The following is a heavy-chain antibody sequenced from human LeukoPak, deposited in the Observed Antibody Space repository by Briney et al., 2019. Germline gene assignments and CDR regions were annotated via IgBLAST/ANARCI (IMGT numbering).Heavy chain of an antibody. CDR2: INTDGSRT. Sequence: SGGSLRLSCAASGLTFSAYWMHWVRQAPGKGLVWVSRINTDGSRTTYADSVQGRFTISRDTAKNTLFLQMNSLRAEDTAVYYCAREAQVGGALQSWGQGTLVTVSS. J-gene: IGHJ5*02. CDR1: GLTFSAYW. CDR3: AREAQVGGALQS. V-gene: IGHV3-74*01. D-gene: IGHD1-26*01.